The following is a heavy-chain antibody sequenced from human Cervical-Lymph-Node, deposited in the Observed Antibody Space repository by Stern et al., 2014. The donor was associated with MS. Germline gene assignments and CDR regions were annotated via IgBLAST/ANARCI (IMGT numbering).Heavy chain of an antibody. Sequence: VQLVESGSQVRKPGTSVKVSCQASGYTFINYDIFWVRQATGKGLEWMGWINSNNANTGHAQKFQGRVTMTRNTSISTAYIELSDLRSDDTAVYYCVRGGLSYGYGLDAWGQGTAVIVSS. CDR1: GYTFINYD. CDR2: INSNNANT. V-gene: IGHV1-8*01. CDR3: VRGGLSYGYGLDA. D-gene: IGHD3-16*01. J-gene: IGHJ6*02.